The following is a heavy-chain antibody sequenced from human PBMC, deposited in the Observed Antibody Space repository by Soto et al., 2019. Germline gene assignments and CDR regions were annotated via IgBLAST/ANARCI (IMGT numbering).Heavy chain of an antibody. CDR3: TTSAKYYDSSRYRGYFDL. D-gene: IGHD3-22*01. V-gene: IGHV3-15*01. CDR1: GFTFADAW. Sequence: GGSLRLSCATSGFTFADAWMSWVRQAPGKGLEWVGRIKSKADGGTTDFPAPVKGRFTISRDDSKRTLYLQLNSLRTEDTAVYYCTTSAKYYDSSRYRGYFDLWGRGTLVTVS. J-gene: IGHJ2*01. CDR2: IKSKADGGTT.